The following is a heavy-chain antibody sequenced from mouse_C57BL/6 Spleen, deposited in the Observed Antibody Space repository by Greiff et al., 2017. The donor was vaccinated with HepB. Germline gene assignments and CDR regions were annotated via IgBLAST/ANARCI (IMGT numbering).Heavy chain of an antibody. CDR3: ATTVVAPYAMDY. D-gene: IGHD1-1*01. CDR1: GYTFTSYW. J-gene: IGHJ4*01. CDR2: IHPNSGST. Sequence: QVQLQQPGAELVKPGASVKLSCKASGYTFTSYWMHWVKQRPGQGFEWIGMIHPNSGSTNYNEKFKSKATLTVDKSSSTAYMQLSSLTSEDSAVYYCATTVVAPYAMDYWGQGTSVTVSS. V-gene: IGHV1-64*01.